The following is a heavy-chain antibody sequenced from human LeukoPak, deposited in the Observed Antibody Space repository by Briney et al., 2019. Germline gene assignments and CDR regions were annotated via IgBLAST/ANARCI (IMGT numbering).Heavy chain of an antibody. CDR2: ISGSGGST. D-gene: IGHD2-2*02. Sequence: GGSLRLSCAASGFTFSSYAMSWVRQAPGKGLEWVSAISGSGGSTYYADSVKGRFTISRDNSKSTLYLQMNSLRAEDTAVYYCAPRPPGKCSSTSCYIVFDYWGQGTLVTVSS. J-gene: IGHJ4*02. CDR3: APRPPGKCSSTSCYIVFDY. CDR1: GFTFSSYA. V-gene: IGHV3-23*01.